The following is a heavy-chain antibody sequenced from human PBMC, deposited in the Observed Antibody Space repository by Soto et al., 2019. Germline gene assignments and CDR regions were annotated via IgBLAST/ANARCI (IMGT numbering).Heavy chain of an antibody. V-gene: IGHV4-4*02. CDR2: IYHSGNT. CDR1: GASIITDNW. CDR3: ARASASSKLRGVVIN. D-gene: IGHD3-10*01. Sequence: QVQLQESGPGLVKPSGTLSLTCALSGASIITDNWWSWVRQPPGKEMEWIGEIYHSGNTNCNPSVKSRVTISVDTSKNQFSLTVSSVTAADTAIYYCARASASSKLRGVVINWGQGTLVTVSS. J-gene: IGHJ4*02.